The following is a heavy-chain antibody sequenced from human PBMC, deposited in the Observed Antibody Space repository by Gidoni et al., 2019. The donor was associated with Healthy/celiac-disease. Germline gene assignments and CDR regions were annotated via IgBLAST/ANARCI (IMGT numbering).Heavy chain of an antibody. D-gene: IGHD3-22*01. Sequence: QVQLVESGGGVVQPGRSLRLSCAAAGFTFSSYAMHWVRQAPGKGLEWVAVISYDGSKKYYADSVKGRFTISRDNSKNTLYLQMNSLRAEDTAVYYCARDGDYYDSSGLYYFDYWGQGTLVTVSS. J-gene: IGHJ4*02. CDR3: ARDGDYYDSSGLYYFDY. CDR2: ISYDGSKK. V-gene: IGHV3-30-3*01. CDR1: GFTFSSYA.